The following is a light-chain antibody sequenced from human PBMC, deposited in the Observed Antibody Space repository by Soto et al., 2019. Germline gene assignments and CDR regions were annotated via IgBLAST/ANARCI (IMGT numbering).Light chain of an antibody. J-gene: IGLJ1*01. CDR3: AAWDDSLNGHYV. V-gene: IGLV1-44*01. Sequence: QSVLTQPPSASGTPGQRVTISCSGSSSNIGSNTVNWYQQLPGTAPKLLIYSNNQRPSGVPDRFSGSKSGTSASLAISGLQSEDEADYYCAAWDDSLNGHYVFGTGTKQTVL. CDR1: SSNIGSNT. CDR2: SNN.